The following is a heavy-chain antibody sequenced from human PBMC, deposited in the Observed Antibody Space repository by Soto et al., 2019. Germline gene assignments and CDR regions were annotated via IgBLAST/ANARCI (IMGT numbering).Heavy chain of an antibody. D-gene: IGHD6-19*01. J-gene: IGHJ4*02. V-gene: IGHV1-18*01. CDR2: ISAYNGNT. Sequence: ASVKVSFKASGYTFTSYGISWVRQAPGQGLEWMGWISAYNGNTNYAQKLQGRVTMTTDTSTSTAYMELRSLRSDDTAVYYCARAYSSGWYSRQYFDYWGQGTLVTVSS. CDR3: ARAYSSGWYSRQYFDY. CDR1: GYTFTSYG.